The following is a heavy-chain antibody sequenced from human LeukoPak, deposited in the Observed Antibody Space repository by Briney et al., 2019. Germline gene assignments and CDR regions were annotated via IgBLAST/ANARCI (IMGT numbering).Heavy chain of an antibody. D-gene: IGHD1/OR15-1a*01. CDR1: GGSFSGYY. V-gene: IGHV4-59*01. J-gene: IGHJ4*02. Sequence: SETLSLTCAVYGGSFSGYYWSWIRQPPGKGLEWIGYIYYSGSTNYNPSLKSRVTISVDTSKNQFSLKLSSVTAADTAVYYCARGRNSFDYWGQGTLVTVSS. CDR2: IYYSGST. CDR3: ARGRNSFDY.